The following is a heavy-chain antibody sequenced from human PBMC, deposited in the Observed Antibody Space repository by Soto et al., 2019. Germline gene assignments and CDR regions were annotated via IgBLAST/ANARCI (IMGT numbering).Heavy chain of an antibody. CDR3: ARDQIVQGPDDAYDI. CDR1: GFTLSDYY. D-gene: IGHD6-6*01. CDR2: ISSSGSTK. Sequence: GGSLRLSCAASGFTLSDYYMSWIRQAPGKGLEWVSYISSSGSTKNYADSVKGRFTISRDNAKNSLYLQMSDLRAQDTAVYYCARDQIVQGPDDAYDIWGQGTMVTVSS. J-gene: IGHJ3*02. V-gene: IGHV3-11*01.